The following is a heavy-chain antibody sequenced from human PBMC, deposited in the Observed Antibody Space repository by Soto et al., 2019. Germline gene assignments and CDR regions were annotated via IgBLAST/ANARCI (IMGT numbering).Heavy chain of an antibody. Sequence: PGGSLRLSCAASGFTFSSYGMYWVRQAPGKGLEWVAVISYDGSSKYYADSVKGRLTISRDNSENTLYLQMNSLRAEDTAMYYCAKGSIVGATKDWFDPWGQGTLVTAPQ. CDR3: AKGSIVGATKDWFDP. D-gene: IGHD1-26*01. V-gene: IGHV3-30*18. J-gene: IGHJ5*02. CDR2: ISYDGSSK. CDR1: GFTFSSYG.